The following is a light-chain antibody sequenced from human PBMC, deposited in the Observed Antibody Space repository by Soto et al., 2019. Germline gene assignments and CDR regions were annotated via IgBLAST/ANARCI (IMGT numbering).Light chain of an antibody. Sequence: SYELTQPPSVSVSQGQTARITCSGDALPDQYAYWYQQRPGQAPVLVIYKDNERSTGIPERFSGSTSGTTATLTVSGVQAEDEADYYCQSADSSGSYTFGGGTKLTVL. J-gene: IGLJ3*02. CDR3: QSADSSGSYT. CDR1: ALPDQY. V-gene: IGLV3-25*02. CDR2: KDN.